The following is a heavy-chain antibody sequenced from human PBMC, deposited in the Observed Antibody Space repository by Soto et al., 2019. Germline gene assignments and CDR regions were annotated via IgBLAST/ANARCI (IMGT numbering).Heavy chain of an antibody. CDR3: ARGDCVGGTCYSLAGSFHYYMAV. Sequence: EVQLVESGGGLVQPGGSLRLSCAASGFTFSNYWMYWVRQAPGKGLEWVSRINSDGSVSSYADSVKGRLTISRDNVKNTMYLQMDSLRAEDTALYYCARGDCVGGTCYSLAGSFHYYMAVWGKGTTVTVFS. D-gene: IGHD2-15*01. J-gene: IGHJ6*03. CDR2: INSDGSVS. CDR1: GFTFSNYW. V-gene: IGHV3-74*02.